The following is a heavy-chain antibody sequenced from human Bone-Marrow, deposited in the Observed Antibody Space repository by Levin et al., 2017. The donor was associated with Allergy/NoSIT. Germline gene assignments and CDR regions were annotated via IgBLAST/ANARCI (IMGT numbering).Heavy chain of an antibody. J-gene: IGHJ4*02. D-gene: IGHD2-2*02. V-gene: IGHV7-4-1*02. CDR1: GYTFTSYA. CDR3: ARGSPDCSSTSCHTRSYFDY. CDR2: INTNTGNP. Sequence: ASVKVSCKASGYTFTSYAMNWVRQAPGQGLEWMGWINTNTGNPTYAQGFTGRFVFSLDNYVSTAYLQISSLKAEDTAVYYWARGSPDCSSTSCHTRSYFDYWGQGTLVTVSS.